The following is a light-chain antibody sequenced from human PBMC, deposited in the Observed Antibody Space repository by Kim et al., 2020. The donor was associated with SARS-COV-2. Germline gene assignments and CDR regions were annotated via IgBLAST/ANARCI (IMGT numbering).Light chain of an antibody. J-gene: IGKJ2*01. V-gene: IGKV3-15*01. CDR1: QSVTSK. CDR2: GAS. Sequence: SLSPVDRATRSCSASQSVTSKVAWYQQTPGQAPRLLIYGASTRATGIPARFSGSGSETEFTLTISSLQSEDFAVYYCQQYNNWHFTFGQGTKLEI. CDR3: QQYNNWHFT.